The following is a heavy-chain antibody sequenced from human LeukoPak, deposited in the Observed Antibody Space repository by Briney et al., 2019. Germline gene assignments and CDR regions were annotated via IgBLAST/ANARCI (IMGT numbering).Heavy chain of an antibody. J-gene: IGHJ4*02. D-gene: IGHD2-2*01. CDR2: ISGSGGST. CDR1: GFTFSSYA. Sequence: GGSLRLSCAASGFTFSSYAMSWVRQAPGKGLEWVSAISGSGGSTYYADSVKGRFTISRDNSKNKLYLQMNSLRAEDTAVYYCAKATIVVVPAAMDYWGQGTLVTVSS. V-gene: IGHV3-23*01. CDR3: AKATIVVVPAAMDY.